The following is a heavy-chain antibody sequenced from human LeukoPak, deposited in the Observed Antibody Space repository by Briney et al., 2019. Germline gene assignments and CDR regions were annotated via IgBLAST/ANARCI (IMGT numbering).Heavy chain of an antibody. CDR1: GYSFNIFC. J-gene: IGHJ4*02. CDR2: IYPGDHDT. CDR3: ARHPRGDDNTPLY. V-gene: IGHV5-51*01. D-gene: IGHD5-24*01. Sequence: PAESLQIFTKGSGYSFNIFCIGWVRQMPGKGLEWMGIIYPGDHDTRYSPSFQGQVTISADKSITTAYLQWSSLKASDTAIYYCARHPRGDDNTPLYWGQGTPVTVSS.